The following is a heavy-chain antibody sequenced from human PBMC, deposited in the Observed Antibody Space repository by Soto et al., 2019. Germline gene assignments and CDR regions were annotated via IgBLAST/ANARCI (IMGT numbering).Heavy chain of an antibody. V-gene: IGHV4-31*03. CDR1: GGSISSGGYY. CDR2: IYYSGST. J-gene: IGHJ4*02. D-gene: IGHD2-15*01. CDR3: ARVNVGRRVDY. Sequence: TLSLTCTVSGGSISSGGYYWSWIRQHPGKGLEWIGYIYYSGSTYYNPSLKSRVTISVDTSKNQFSLKLSSVTAADTAVYYCARVNVGRRVDYWGQGTLVTVSS.